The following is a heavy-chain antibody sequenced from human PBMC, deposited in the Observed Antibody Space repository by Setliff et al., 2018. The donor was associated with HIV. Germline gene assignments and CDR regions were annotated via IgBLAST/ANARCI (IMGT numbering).Heavy chain of an antibody. CDR3: GRYEQRYNSGLDP. D-gene: IGHD6-19*01. V-gene: IGHV3-23*01. CDR1: GFTFSNSA. J-gene: IGHJ5*02. Sequence: GGSLRLSWVTSGFTFSNSAMTWVRQAPGKGLEWVSAIHKNGAATYYADAVKGRFTISRDNSQNTLYLQMNSLRDEDTAVYYCGRYEQRYNSGLDPWGQGTLVTVSS. CDR2: IHKNGAAT.